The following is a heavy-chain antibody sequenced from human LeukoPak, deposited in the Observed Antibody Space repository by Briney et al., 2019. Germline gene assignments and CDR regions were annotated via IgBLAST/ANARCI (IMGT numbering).Heavy chain of an antibody. CDR1: GYTFTGYY. D-gene: IGHD2-2*01. CDR3: ARDRRPIVPAARGYYYYYGMDV. V-gene: IGHV1-2*02. Sequence: ASVKVSCKASGYTFTGYYMHWVRQAPGQGLKWMGWINPNSGGTNYAQKFQGRVTMTRDTSISTAYMELSRLRSDDTAVYYCARDRRPIVPAARGYYYYYGMDVWGQGTTVTVSS. CDR2: INPNSGGT. J-gene: IGHJ6*02.